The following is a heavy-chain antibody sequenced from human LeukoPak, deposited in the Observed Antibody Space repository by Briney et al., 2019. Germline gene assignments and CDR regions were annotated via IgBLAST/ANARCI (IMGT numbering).Heavy chain of an antibody. CDR2: IIPIFGTA. D-gene: IGHD3-3*01. J-gene: IGHJ4*02. Sequence: GASVKVSCKASGGTFSSYAISWVRQAPGQGLEWMGGIIPIFGTANYAQKFQGRVTITADESTSTAYMELSRLRSDDTAVYYCARGGGATYYDFWSGSLYYFDYWGQGTLVTVSS. CDR1: GGTFSSYA. CDR3: ARGGGATYYDFWSGSLYYFDY. V-gene: IGHV1-69*13.